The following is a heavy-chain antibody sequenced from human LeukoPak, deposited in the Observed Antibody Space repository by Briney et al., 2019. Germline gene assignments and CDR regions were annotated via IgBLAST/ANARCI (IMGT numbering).Heavy chain of an antibody. D-gene: IGHD5-18*01. CDR3: ARDLGIQLWSLGY. CDR1: GGTFSSYA. CDR2: IIPIFGTA. J-gene: IGHJ4*02. Sequence: SVKVSCKASGGTFSSYAISWVRQAPGHGLEWMGGIIPIFGTANYAQKFQGRVTITADKSTSTAYMELSSLRSEDTAVYYCARDLGIQLWSLGYWGQGTLVTVSS. V-gene: IGHV1-69*06.